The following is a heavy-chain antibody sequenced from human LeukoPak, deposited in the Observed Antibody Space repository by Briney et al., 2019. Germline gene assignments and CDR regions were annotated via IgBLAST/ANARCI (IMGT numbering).Heavy chain of an antibody. J-gene: IGHJ4*02. Sequence: PGRSLRLSCAPSGFTVTSNYMSWARHAPGKGLEWVSVIYSGGGTCYADSVKGRFTISRDNSKNTLYLQMNSLRAEDTAVYYCARADSSSWYGVDYWGQGTLVTVSS. CDR1: GFTVTSNY. D-gene: IGHD6-13*01. V-gene: IGHV3-53*01. CDR2: IYSGGGT. CDR3: ARADSSSWYGVDY.